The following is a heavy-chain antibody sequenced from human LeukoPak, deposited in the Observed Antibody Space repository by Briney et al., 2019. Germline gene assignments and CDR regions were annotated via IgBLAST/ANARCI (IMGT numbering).Heavy chain of an antibody. CDR1: GFTFSSYS. Sequence: GGSLRLSCAASGFTFSSYSMNWVRQAPGKGLEWVSAISGSGGSTYYADSVKGRFTISRDNSKNTLYLQMNSLRADDTAEYYCAKDLGDGSGWPVSFDYWGQGTLVTVSS. J-gene: IGHJ4*02. CDR2: ISGSGGST. CDR3: AKDLGDGSGWPVSFDY. V-gene: IGHV3-23*01. D-gene: IGHD6-19*01.